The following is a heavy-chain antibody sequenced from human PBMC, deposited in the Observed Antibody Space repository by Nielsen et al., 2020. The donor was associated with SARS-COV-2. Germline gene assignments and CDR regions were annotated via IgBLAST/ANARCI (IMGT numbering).Heavy chain of an antibody. J-gene: IGHJ4*02. Sequence: GESLKISCKGSGYSCTSYWISWVRQMPGKGLEWMGRIDPSDSYTNYSPSFQGHVTISADKSISTAYLQWSSLKASDTAMYYCARHGGDGYKIWDYFDYWGQGTLVTVSS. CDR2: IDPSDSYT. D-gene: IGHD5-24*01. CDR1: GYSCTSYW. V-gene: IGHV5-10-1*01. CDR3: ARHGGDGYKIWDYFDY.